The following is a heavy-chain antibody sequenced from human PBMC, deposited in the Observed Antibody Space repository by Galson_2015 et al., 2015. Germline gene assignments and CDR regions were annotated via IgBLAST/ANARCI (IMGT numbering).Heavy chain of an antibody. CDR3: AKDWGARVGFNFYFPHL. D-gene: IGHD5-24*01. CDR1: GFIFSNYA. J-gene: IGHJ4*02. CDR2: ISYDGRNE. Sequence: SLRLSCAASGFIFSNYAMHWVRQAPGKGLEWVTDISYDGRNEYYADSVKGRFTISRDNSKNTLYLQMSSLRPEDTGVYYCAKDWGARVGFNFYFPHLWVQGTLFTVSS. V-gene: IGHV3-30-3*01.